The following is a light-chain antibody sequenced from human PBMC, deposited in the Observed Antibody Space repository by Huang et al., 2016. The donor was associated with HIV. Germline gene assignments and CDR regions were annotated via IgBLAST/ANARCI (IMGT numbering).Light chain of an antibody. Sequence: DIQLTQSPSSLSSSVVDRFTIACRAGQSISNYLNWNQQKPGKAPDRLFYGASTSQSGVPTRFSGGGSWTDFTLSISSLQPEDFATYYFQQRYSSPLTFGGGTKVEIK. J-gene: IGKJ4*01. CDR3: QQRYSSPLT. CDR2: GAS. V-gene: IGKV1-39*01. CDR1: QSISNY.